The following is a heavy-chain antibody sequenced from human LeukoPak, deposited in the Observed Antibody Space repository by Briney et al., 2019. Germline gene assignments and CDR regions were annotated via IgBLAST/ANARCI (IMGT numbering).Heavy chain of an antibody. Sequence: HPGGSLRLSCAASGFTFSQYWMSWVRQAPGKGLERVACIKKDGSGKYYVDSVKGRFTVSRDSSLYLQMNSLRVEDTAVYYCARDLGRAGGAFDIWGQGTMVTVSS. D-gene: IGHD1-14*01. CDR1: GFTFSQYW. J-gene: IGHJ3*02. V-gene: IGHV3-7*01. CDR3: ARDLGRAGGAFDI. CDR2: IKKDGSGK.